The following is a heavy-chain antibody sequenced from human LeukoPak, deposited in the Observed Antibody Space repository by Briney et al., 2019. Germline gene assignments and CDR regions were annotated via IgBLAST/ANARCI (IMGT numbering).Heavy chain of an antibody. Sequence: SQTLSLTCTVSGGSISSGGYYWRWIRQHPGKGLEWIGYIYYSGSTYYNPSLKSRVTISVDTSKNQFSLKLSSVTAADTAVYYCASSYGDYGMDVWGQGTTVTVSS. J-gene: IGHJ6*02. D-gene: IGHD4-17*01. V-gene: IGHV4-31*03. CDR2: IYYSGST. CDR3: ASSYGDYGMDV. CDR1: GGSISSGGYY.